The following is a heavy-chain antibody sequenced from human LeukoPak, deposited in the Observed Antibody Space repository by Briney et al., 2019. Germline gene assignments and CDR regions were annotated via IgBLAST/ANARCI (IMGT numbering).Heavy chain of an antibody. CDR3: ARVKAGTNYYGSGSYYPHYYYYYMDV. V-gene: IGHV3-53*01. CDR2: IYSGGST. J-gene: IGHJ6*03. CDR1: GFTVSSNY. Sequence: PGRSLRLSCAASGFTVSSNYMSWVRQAPGKGLEWVSVIYSGGSTYYADSVKGRFTISRDNSKNTLYLQMNSLRAEDTAVYYCARVKAGTNYYGSGSYYPHYYYYYMDVWGKGTTVTISS. D-gene: IGHD3-10*01.